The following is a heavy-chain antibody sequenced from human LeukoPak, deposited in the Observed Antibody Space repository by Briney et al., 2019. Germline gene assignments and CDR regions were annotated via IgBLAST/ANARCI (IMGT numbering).Heavy chain of an antibody. CDR2: ISSSGSTI. CDR1: GFTFSDYY. CDR3: ARDLVLYYYDSSGYYPY. J-gene: IGHJ4*02. V-gene: IGHV3-11*04. Sequence: GGSLRLSCAASGFTFSDYYMSWIRQAPGKGLEWVSYISSSGSTIYYADSVKGRFTISRDNAKNSLYLQMNSLRAEDTAVYYCARDLVLYYYDSSGYYPYWGQGTLVTVSS. D-gene: IGHD3-22*01.